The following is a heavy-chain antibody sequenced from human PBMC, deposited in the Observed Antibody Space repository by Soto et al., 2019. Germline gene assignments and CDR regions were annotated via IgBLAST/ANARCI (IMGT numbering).Heavy chain of an antibody. CDR3: TTDSYSSMVVVLFDY. D-gene: IGHD2-15*01. CDR1: GFPFSNAC. CDR2: IKSRALGGTT. V-gene: IGHV3-15*07. J-gene: IGHJ4*01. Sequence: PGGSLRLSCAGSGFPFSNACINWVRHVPGKGLEWVGRIKSRALGGTTDFAAPVRGRFAITRDDSRNVAYMQMNSLHTEDTAVYYCTTDSYSSMVVVLFDYWGHGSLVTV.